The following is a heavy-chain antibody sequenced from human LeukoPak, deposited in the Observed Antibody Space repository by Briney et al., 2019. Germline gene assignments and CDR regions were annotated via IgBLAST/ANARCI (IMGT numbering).Heavy chain of an antibody. Sequence: GASVKVSCKGSGGTFSSYAISWVRQAPGQGLEWMGGIIPIFGTANYAQKFQGRVTITTDESTSTAYMELSSLRSEDTAVYYCARSIFYGDYAPWYYFDYWGQGTLVTVSS. CDR3: ARSIFYGDYAPWYYFDY. J-gene: IGHJ4*02. D-gene: IGHD4-17*01. CDR2: IIPIFGTA. CDR1: GGTFSSYA. V-gene: IGHV1-69*05.